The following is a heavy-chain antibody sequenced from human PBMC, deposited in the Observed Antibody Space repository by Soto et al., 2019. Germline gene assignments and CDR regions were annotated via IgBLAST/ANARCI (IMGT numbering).Heavy chain of an antibody. CDR3: ARHDSTTPLDY. CDR2: IYYSGST. J-gene: IGHJ4*02. Sequence: SETLSLTCAVSGGSISSGGSSWSWIRQPPGKGLEWIGYIYYSGSTNYNPSLKSRVTISVDTSKNQFSLKLSSVTAADTAVYYCARHDSTTPLDYWGQGTLVTVSS. D-gene: IGHD5-12*01. V-gene: IGHV4-61*08. CDR1: GGSISSGGSS.